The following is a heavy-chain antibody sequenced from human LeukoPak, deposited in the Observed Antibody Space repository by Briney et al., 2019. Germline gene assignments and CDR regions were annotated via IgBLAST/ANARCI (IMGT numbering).Heavy chain of an antibody. CDR1: GGSIXSXX. D-gene: IGHD6-13*01. J-gene: IGHJ6*02. Sequence: XSGGSIXSXXXXXXRXPXGXGXXXXXXXXXSGSTNYNPSLKSRVTISVDTSKNQFSLKLSSVTAADTAVYYCARQGRAAGEGYYYYGMDVWGQGTTVTVSS. V-gene: IGHV4-59*08. CDR2: XXXSGST. CDR3: ARQGRAAGEGYYYYGMDV.